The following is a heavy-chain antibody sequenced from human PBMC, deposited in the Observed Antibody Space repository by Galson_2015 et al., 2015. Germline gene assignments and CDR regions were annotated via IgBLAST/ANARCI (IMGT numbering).Heavy chain of an antibody. CDR2: ISGSSSTI. V-gene: IGHV3-48*02. D-gene: IGHD2-15*01. Sequence: SLRLSCAASGFTFSSYAMNWVRLAPGKGLEWISHISGSSSTIYHADSVKGRFTISRDNAKKSLYLQMNSLRDEDTAVYYCARGGGGWNDYWGQGTLVTISS. CDR1: GFTFSSYA. J-gene: IGHJ4*02. CDR3: ARGGGGWNDY.